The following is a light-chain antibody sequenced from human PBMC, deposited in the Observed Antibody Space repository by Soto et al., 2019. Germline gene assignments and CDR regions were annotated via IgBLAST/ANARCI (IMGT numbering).Light chain of an antibody. J-gene: IGKJ1*01. CDR3: QQYHTSPPT. CDR1: QSVSNNY. Sequence: EIVLTQSPGTLSLSPGERATLSCRASQSVSNNYLAWYQQKPGQAPRLLMFGASRRATGIPDRFSGSGSGTDFSLTISRLEPEDFAVYYCQQYHTSPPTFGQGTKVDIK. CDR2: GAS. V-gene: IGKV3-20*01.